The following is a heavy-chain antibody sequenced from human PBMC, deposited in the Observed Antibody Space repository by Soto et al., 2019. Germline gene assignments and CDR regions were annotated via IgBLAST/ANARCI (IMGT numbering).Heavy chain of an antibody. CDR3: AKGSQGKASLYFAMDV. CDR2: ISHDGSEK. V-gene: IGHV3-30*18. Sequence: QPGGSLRLSCAASGFSFSTYGMHWVRQAPGKGLEWVAVISHDGSEKYYADSVKGRFTISRDNSENTLYLQMNSLRGEDTAVFFCAKGSQGKASLYFAMDVWGQRTMVNVSS. D-gene: IGHD3-10*01. J-gene: IGHJ6*02. CDR1: GFSFSTYG.